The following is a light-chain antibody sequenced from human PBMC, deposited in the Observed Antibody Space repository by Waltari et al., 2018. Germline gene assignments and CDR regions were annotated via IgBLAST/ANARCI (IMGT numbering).Light chain of an antibody. CDR2: RAS. J-gene: IGKJ2*01. V-gene: IGKV3-15*01. CDR3: QQYNNWPSYT. CDR1: QSVTSN. Sequence: EIVMTQSPATLSVSPGERATLPCRASQSVTSNLAWYQQKPVQAPRLLICRASTRATGIPSRFSGSGSGTEFTLTISSLQSEDFAVYYCQQYNNWPSYTFGQGTKLEIK.